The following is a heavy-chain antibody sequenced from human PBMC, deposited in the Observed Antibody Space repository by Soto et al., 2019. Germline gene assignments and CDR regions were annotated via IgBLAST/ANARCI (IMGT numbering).Heavy chain of an antibody. Sequence: EVQLMESGGGLVQPGGSLRLSCVASGFTFSNFAMGWVRQAPGKGLEWVSSIRGSGVITYHAESVKGRFTISRDNSNHTLLLQMHILRVEYRAVYYWAKTPEIVHPVDLWGRGTLVTVS. CDR2: IRGSGVIT. CDR1: GFTFSNFA. J-gene: IGHJ2*01. CDR3: AKTPEIVHPVDL. V-gene: IGHV3-23*01. D-gene: IGHD2-15*01.